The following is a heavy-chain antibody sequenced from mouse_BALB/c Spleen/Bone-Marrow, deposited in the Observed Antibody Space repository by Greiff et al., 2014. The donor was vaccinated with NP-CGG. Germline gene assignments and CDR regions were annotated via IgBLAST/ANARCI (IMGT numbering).Heavy chain of an antibody. D-gene: IGHD1-1*01. J-gene: IGHJ1*01. Sequence: QVQLQQPGAELVKPGASVKLSRKASGYSFTNYYMYWVKRRPGQGLEWIGEINPSNGGTNFNEKFKNKATLTVDKSSSTAYMQLSSLTSEDSAVYYCTRSNYGYWYFDVWGAGTTVTVSS. CDR2: INPSNGGT. V-gene: IGHV1S81*02. CDR1: GYSFTNYY. CDR3: TRSNYGYWYFDV.